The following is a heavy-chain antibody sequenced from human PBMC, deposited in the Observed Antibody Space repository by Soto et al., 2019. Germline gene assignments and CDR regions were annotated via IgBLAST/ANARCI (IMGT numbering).Heavy chain of an antibody. J-gene: IGHJ4*02. V-gene: IGHV1-8*02. D-gene: IGHD3-3*01. Sequence: ASVKVSCKASGYTFTSYYMHWVRQATGQGLEWMGWMNPNSGNTGYAQKFQGRVTMTRNTSISTAYMELSSLSSEDTAVYYCAQQNLGVVIYWGQGTLVTVSS. CDR1: GYTFTSYY. CDR2: MNPNSGNT. CDR3: AQQNLGVVIY.